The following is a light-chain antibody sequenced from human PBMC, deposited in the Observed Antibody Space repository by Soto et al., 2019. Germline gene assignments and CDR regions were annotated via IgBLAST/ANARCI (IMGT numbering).Light chain of an antibody. CDR2: AAS. Sequence: DIQMTQSPSSLSASVGDRITITCRASQSISSYLNWYQQKPGTAPKLLIYAASSLQSGVASRFSGSGSGTDFTLTISSLQPEDFATYYCQQSYSTPYTFGQGTKVDIK. CDR1: QSISSY. V-gene: IGKV1-39*01. J-gene: IGKJ2*01. CDR3: QQSYSTPYT.